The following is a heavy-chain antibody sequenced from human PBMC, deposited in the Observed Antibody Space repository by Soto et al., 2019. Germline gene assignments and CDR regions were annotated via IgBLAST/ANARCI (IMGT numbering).Heavy chain of an antibody. CDR2: INHSGST. D-gene: IGHD3-16*02. CDR3: VRKPYDYVWGSYRNYYYGMDV. V-gene: IGHV4-34*01. Sequence: SETLSLTCAVYGGSFSGYYWSWIRQPPGKGLEWIGEINHSGSTNYNPSLKSRVTISVDTSKNQFSLKLSSVTAADTAVYYCVRKPYDYVWGSYRNYYYGMDVWGQGTTVTVSS. J-gene: IGHJ6*02. CDR1: GGSFSGYY.